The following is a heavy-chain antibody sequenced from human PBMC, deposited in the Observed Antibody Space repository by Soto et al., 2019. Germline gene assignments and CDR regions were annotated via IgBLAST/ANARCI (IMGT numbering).Heavy chain of an antibody. CDR3: ARDYDFWSGLGFGAFDI. Sequence: QVQLVESGGGVVQPGRSLRLSCAASGFTFSSYAMHWVRQAPGKGLEWVAVISYDGSNKYYADSVKGRFTISRDNSKNTLYLQMNSLRAEDTAVYYCARDYDFWSGLGFGAFDIWGQGTMVTVSS. CDR2: ISYDGSNK. J-gene: IGHJ3*02. V-gene: IGHV3-30-3*01. D-gene: IGHD3-3*01. CDR1: GFTFSSYA.